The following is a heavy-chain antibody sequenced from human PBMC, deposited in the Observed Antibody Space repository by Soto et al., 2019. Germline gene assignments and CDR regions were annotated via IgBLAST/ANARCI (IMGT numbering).Heavy chain of an antibody. Sequence: GGSLRLSCAASGFTFSSYGMHWVRQAPGKGLEWVAVIWYDGSNKYYADSVKGRFTISRDNSKNTLYLQMNSLRAEDTAVYYCARDRVYFDHFDYWGQGTLVTVSS. CDR3: ARDRVYFDHFDY. J-gene: IGHJ4*02. V-gene: IGHV3-33*01. CDR2: IWYDGSNK. D-gene: IGHD3-9*01. CDR1: GFTFSSYG.